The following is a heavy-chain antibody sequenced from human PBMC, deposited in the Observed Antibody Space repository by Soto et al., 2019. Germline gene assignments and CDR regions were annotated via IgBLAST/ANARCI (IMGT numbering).Heavy chain of an antibody. V-gene: IGHV1-2*04. D-gene: IGHD6-13*01. Sequence: ASVKVSCKASGYTFTGYYMHWVRQAPGQGLEWMGWINPNSGGTNYAQKFQGWVTMTRDTSISTAYMELSRLRSEDMALYYCARRGYGSRWPNVYMDVWGKGTTVTVSS. CDR3: ARRGYGSRWPNVYMDV. J-gene: IGHJ6*03. CDR1: GYTFTGYY. CDR2: INPNSGGT.